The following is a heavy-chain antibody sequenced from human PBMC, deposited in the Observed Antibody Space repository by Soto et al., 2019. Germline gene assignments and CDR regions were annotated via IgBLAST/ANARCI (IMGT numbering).Heavy chain of an antibody. CDR3: ARGLSSSSGADY. CDR1: GGSISSGGYY. D-gene: IGHD6-6*01. V-gene: IGHV4-31*03. CDR2: IYYSGST. J-gene: IGHJ4*02. Sequence: SETLSLTCTVSGGSISSGGYYWSWIRQHPGKGLEWIGYIYYSGSTYYNPPLKSRVTISVGTSKNQFSLKLSSVTAADTAVYYCARGLSSSSGADYWGQGTLVTVSS.